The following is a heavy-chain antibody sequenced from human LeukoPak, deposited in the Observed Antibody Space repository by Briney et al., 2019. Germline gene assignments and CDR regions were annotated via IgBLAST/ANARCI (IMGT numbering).Heavy chain of an antibody. V-gene: IGHV4-4*09. CDR1: GRSISSYC. Sequence: SETLSLTCTVSGRSISSYCWSWIRQPPGKVLGSIGYIYTSGSTNYNPSPKSRVSISVDRSKNQFSLKLSSVTAADTAVYYCARHVKKWLVRGGDNWFDPWGQGTLVTVSS. CDR3: ARHVKKWLVRGGDNWFDP. CDR2: IYTSGST. D-gene: IGHD6-19*01. J-gene: IGHJ5*02.